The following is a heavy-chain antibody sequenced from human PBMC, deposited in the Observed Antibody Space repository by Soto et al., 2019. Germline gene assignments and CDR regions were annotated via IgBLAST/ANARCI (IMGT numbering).Heavy chain of an antibody. CDR3: AKDLADGGQIGGDWFDP. D-gene: IGHD3-16*01. J-gene: IGHJ5*02. Sequence: GGSLRLSCAASGFTFSSYAMSWVRQAPGKGLEWVSAISGSGGSTYYADSVKGRFTISRDNSKNTLYLQMNSLRAEDTAVYYCAKDLADGGQIGGDWFDPWGQGTLVTVSS. CDR1: GFTFSSYA. V-gene: IGHV3-23*01. CDR2: ISGSGGST.